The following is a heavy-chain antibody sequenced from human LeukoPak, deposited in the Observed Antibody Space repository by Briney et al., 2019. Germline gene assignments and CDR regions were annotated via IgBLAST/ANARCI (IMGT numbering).Heavy chain of an antibody. CDR2: IESKTDGGTT. V-gene: IGHV3-15*04. J-gene: IGHJ4*02. CDR3: TTPRRFSIDY. Sequence: GGSLRLSCAASGFTFSNAWMSWVRQAPGMGLEWVARIESKTDGGTTDYAAPVKGRFTISRDDSKSTLYLHMDSLKTEDTAVYYCTTPRRFSIDYWGQGVLVTVSS. D-gene: IGHD3-3*01. CDR1: GFTFSNAW.